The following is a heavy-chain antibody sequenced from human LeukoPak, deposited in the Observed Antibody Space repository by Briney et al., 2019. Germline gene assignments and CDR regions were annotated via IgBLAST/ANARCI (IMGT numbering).Heavy chain of an antibody. J-gene: IGHJ4*02. Sequence: SETLSLTCTVSGGSISNYYWSWIRQPPGKGLEWIGEINHSGSTNYNPSLKSRVTISVDTSKNQFSLKLSSVTAADTAVYYCARRDLAIFGVVTSFDYWGQGTLVTVSS. CDR1: GGSISNYY. V-gene: IGHV4-34*01. D-gene: IGHD3-3*01. CDR2: INHSGST. CDR3: ARRDLAIFGVVTSFDY.